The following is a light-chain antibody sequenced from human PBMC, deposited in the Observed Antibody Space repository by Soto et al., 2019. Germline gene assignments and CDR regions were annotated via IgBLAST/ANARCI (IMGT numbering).Light chain of an antibody. V-gene: IGKV1-27*01. CDR2: AAS. CDR1: QDISYY. J-gene: IGKJ1*01. Sequence: DIQITQSPSSLSASVGDRVTITCRANQDISYYLAWYQQKQGKVPKLLIYAASTLQSGVPSRFSGSGSGTDFTLTINSLQPEDIATYYCQRYHSAPRTLGQGTKVDIK. CDR3: QRYHSAPRT.